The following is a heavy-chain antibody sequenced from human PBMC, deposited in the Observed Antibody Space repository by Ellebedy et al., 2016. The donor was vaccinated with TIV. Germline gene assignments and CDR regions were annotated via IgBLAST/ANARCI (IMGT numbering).Heavy chain of an antibody. J-gene: IGHJ5*02. D-gene: IGHD4-17*01. Sequence: GESLKISCEASGFSFRSYWMSWVRQAPGKGLEWLANIYQDGSEQFYVDPVKGRFTISRDNAKNSVYLHMNSLRAEDTAVYYCARRGSYGDYSVQVNSWFDLWGQGTLVTVSS. V-gene: IGHV3-7*01. CDR2: IYQDGSEQ. CDR3: ARRGSYGDYSVQVNSWFDL. CDR1: GFSFRSYW.